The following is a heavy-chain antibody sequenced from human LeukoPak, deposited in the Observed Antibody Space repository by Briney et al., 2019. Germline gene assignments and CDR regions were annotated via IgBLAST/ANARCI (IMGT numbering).Heavy chain of an antibody. CDR3: AKRLRSSDWYSTYDY. J-gene: IGHJ4*02. D-gene: IGHD6-19*01. Sequence: GGSLRLSCAASGFTFDDYAMHWVRQAPGKGLEWVSLISWDGGSTSYADSVKGRFTISRDNSKGTLYLQMNSLRVEDTAVYYCAKRLRSSDWYSTYDYWGQGTLVTVSS. V-gene: IGHV3-43D*04. CDR1: GFTFDDYA. CDR2: ISWDGGST.